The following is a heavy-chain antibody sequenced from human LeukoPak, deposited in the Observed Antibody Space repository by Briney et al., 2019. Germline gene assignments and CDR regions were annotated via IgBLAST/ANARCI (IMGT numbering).Heavy chain of an antibody. CDR2: ISGSGSTT. D-gene: IGHD1-26*01. V-gene: IGHV3-23*01. J-gene: IGHJ5*01. Sequence: GGFLRLSCVASGFTFTNCAMTWVRQAPGKGLEWVSSISGSGSTTYYADSAKGRFTISRDNSKNTVYLQMNSLSVEDTAVYYCAKDQSRVGASDPFDSWGQGTLVTVSS. CDR3: AKDQSRVGASDPFDS. CDR1: GFTFTNCA.